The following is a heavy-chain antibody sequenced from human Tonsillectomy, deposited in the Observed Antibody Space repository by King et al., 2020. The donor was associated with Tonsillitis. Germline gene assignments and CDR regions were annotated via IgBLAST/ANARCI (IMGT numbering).Heavy chain of an antibody. J-gene: IGHJ4*02. V-gene: IGHV1-2*02. CDR3: ARREEYCSGEICSKDDY. Sequence: VQLVESGAEVKKPGASVKVSCKASGYTFTVYYMHWVRQAPGQGLEWMGWIDPNSGGTDYAQKFQGRVTMTRDTSISTAYMELSSLRSDDTAVYYCARREEYCSGEICSKDDYWGQGTLVTVSS. D-gene: IGHD2-15*01. CDR2: IDPNSGGT. CDR1: GYTFTVYY.